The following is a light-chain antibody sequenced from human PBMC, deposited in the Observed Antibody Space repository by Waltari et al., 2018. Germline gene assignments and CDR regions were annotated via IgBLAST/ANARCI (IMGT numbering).Light chain of an antibody. Sequence: YVLTQPPPLSVDPGKPARLTCGGDNIGRKGVRGYQQKPGQAPVLVMFYDSDRPSEIPERFSGSNTGNTATLTISWVEAGDEADYHCQVWDDVTDSGVFGGGTKLTVL. CDR1: NIGRKG. CDR3: QVWDDVTDSGV. V-gene: IGLV3-21*04. J-gene: IGLJ3*02. CDR2: YDS.